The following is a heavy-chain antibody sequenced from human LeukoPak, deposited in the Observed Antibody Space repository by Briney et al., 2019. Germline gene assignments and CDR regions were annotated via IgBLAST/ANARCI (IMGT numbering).Heavy chain of an antibody. CDR2: IYYSGST. J-gene: IGHJ5*02. CDR1: GGSISSSSYY. V-gene: IGHV4-39*07. Sequence: SETLSLTYTVSGGSISSSSYYWGWIRQPPGKGLEWIGSIYYSGSTYYNPSLKSRVTISVDTSKNQFSLKLSPVTAADTAVYYCARVPPDYYDFWSGYYALRGTHNWFDPWGQGTLVTVSS. CDR3: ARVPPDYYDFWSGYYALRGTHNWFDP. D-gene: IGHD3-3*01.